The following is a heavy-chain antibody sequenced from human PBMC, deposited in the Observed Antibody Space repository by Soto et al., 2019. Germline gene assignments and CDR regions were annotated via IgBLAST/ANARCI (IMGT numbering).Heavy chain of an antibody. CDR3: TIVANDH. Sequence: EVQLLESGGGLVQPGGSLRLSCAASGFTFSSFAMTWVRQAPGKGLEWVSSVSGSGGRTSYADSVKGRVTIARDNSNNTLYLQINSPRAEDTAVYYCTIVANDHWGQGTLVIVSS. D-gene: IGHD5-12*01. CDR2: VSGSGGRT. V-gene: IGHV3-23*01. J-gene: IGHJ4*02. CDR1: GFTFSSFA.